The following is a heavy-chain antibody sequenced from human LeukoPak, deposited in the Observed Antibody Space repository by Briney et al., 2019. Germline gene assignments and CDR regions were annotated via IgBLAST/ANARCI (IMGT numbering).Heavy chain of an antibody. CDR2: IIPIFGTA. Sequence: GASVNVSFQASLGTCRSYAISCVRPATGQGLEWMGRIIPIFGTANYAQKFQGRVTITADESTSTAYMEQSSLRSEDTAVYYCARNFNDGSGWFNWGQGTLVTVSS. V-gene: IGHV1-69*13. J-gene: IGHJ4*02. D-gene: IGHD6-19*01. CDR1: LGTCRSYA. CDR3: ARNFNDGSGWFN.